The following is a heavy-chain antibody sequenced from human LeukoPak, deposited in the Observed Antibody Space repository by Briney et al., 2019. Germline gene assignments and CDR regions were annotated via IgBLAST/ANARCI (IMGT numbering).Heavy chain of an antibody. Sequence: PSQTLSLTCTVSGGSISSGGDYWSWIRQHLGKGLEWIGYIYYSGTTYYNPSLRSRITISVDTSKSQFSLNLSSVTAADTAVYYCARAAWRGTNSRDAFDIWGQGTMVAVSS. J-gene: IGHJ3*02. CDR3: ARAAWRGTNSRDAFDI. CDR1: GGSISSGGDY. D-gene: IGHD4/OR15-4a*01. V-gene: IGHV4-31*03. CDR2: IYYSGTT.